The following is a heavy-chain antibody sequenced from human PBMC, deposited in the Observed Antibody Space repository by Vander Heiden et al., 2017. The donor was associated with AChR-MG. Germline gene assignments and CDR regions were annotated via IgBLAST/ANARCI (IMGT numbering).Heavy chain of an antibody. Sequence: QVQLVESGGGVVQPGRSLRLPCAASGFTFSSYAMHWVRQAPGKGLEWVAVISYDGSNKYYADSVKGRFTISRDNSKNTLYLQMNSLRAEDTAVYYCARDNPLRGSSGGIFDYWGQGTLVTVSS. CDR1: GFTFSSYA. J-gene: IGHJ4*02. CDR3: ARDNPLRGSSGGIFDY. D-gene: IGHD2-15*01. V-gene: IGHV3-30-3*01. CDR2: ISYDGSNK.